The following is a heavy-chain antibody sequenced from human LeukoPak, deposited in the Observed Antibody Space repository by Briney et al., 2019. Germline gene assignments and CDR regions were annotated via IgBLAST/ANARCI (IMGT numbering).Heavy chain of an antibody. Sequence: SGGSLRLSCAASDLPVRSNYTSWVRQAPGKGLECVSYISRDSSTTYAASVKGRFTTSRDNSGNTLYLQMNNLKTEDTAVYYCRVCGGDCSLIDTWGQGTLVTVSS. J-gene: IGHJ5*02. D-gene: IGHD2-21*02. V-gene: IGHV3-53*01. CDR2: ISRDSST. CDR3: RVCGGDCSLIDT. CDR1: DLPVRSNY.